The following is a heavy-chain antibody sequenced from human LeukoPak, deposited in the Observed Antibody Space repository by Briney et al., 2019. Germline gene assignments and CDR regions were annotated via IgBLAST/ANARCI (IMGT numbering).Heavy chain of an antibody. CDR1: RFTFSNYA. Sequence: PGRSLRLSCAASRFTFSNYAFHWVRQAPGKGLEWVAIISYDGNNKYYADSVKGRFTISRDNSKNTLYLQMNSLRAEDSAVYHCARGFCSGGNCYSFYYYCMDVWGQGTTVTVSS. J-gene: IGHJ6*02. V-gene: IGHV3-30-3*01. CDR2: ISYDGNNK. D-gene: IGHD2-15*01. CDR3: ARGFCSGGNCYSFYYYCMDV.